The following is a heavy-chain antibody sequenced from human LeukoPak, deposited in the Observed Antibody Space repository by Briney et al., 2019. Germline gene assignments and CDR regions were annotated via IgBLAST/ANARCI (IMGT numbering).Heavy chain of an antibody. V-gene: IGHV4-34*01. J-gene: IGHJ4*02. Sequence: SETLSLTCAVYGGSFSGYYWSWIRQPPGKGLEWIGEINHSGSTNYNPSLKSRVTISVDTSKNQFSLKLSSVTAADTAVYYCARYQYYYDSSGYFSFDYWGQGTLVTVSS. CDR2: INHSGST. CDR1: GGSFSGYY. D-gene: IGHD3-22*01. CDR3: ARYQYYYDSSGYFSFDY.